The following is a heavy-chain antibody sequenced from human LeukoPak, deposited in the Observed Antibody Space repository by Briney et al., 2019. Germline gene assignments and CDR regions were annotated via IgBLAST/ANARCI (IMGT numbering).Heavy chain of an antibody. CDR1: GGTFSSYA. Sequence: SVKVSCKASGGTFSSYAISWVRQAPGQGLEWMGGLITIFGTANYAQKFQGRVTITADESTSTAYMELSSLRSEDTAVYYCARDKSFYDILTGYSPYYYYYGMDVWGKGTTVTVSS. V-gene: IGHV1-69*01. J-gene: IGHJ6*04. CDR2: LITIFGTA. CDR3: ARDKSFYDILTGYSPYYYYYGMDV. D-gene: IGHD3-9*01.